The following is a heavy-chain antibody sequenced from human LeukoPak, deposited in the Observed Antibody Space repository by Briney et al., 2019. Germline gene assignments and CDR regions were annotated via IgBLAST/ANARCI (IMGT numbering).Heavy chain of an antibody. CDR3: ARESPALWFGDL. Sequence: GGSLRLSCPASGFTLTDKYMSWIRQAPGKGLEWVSSISSSSSYIYYADSVKGRFTISRDNAKNSLYLQMNSLRAEDTAVYYCARESPALWFGDLWGQGTLVTVSS. CDR2: ISSSSSYI. CDR1: GFTLTDKY. D-gene: IGHD3-10*01. J-gene: IGHJ4*02. V-gene: IGHV3-11*06.